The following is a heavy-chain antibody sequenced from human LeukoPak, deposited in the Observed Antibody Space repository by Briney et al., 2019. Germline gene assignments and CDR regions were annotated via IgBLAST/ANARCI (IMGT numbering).Heavy chain of an antibody. Sequence: SETLSLTCTVSGGSLITNTYYWGWIRQPPGKGLEWIGSVYYSGITYYNPSLKSRVTISVDTSKNQFSLTLKSVTAADTAVYYCATKMSGYWYFDFWGRGTLVTVSS. CDR1: GGSLITNTYY. D-gene: IGHD3-10*01. CDR2: VYYSGIT. CDR3: ATKMSGYWYFDF. V-gene: IGHV4-39*07. J-gene: IGHJ2*01.